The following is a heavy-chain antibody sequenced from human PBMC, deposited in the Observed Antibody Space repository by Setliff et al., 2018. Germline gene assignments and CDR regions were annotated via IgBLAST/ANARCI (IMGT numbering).Heavy chain of an antibody. Sequence: SETPSLTCTVSGASIGSHNWIWIRQPAGKGLEWIGRIYTSGDANYNPSLKNRVIMSVDTSKNQISLILSSVTAADTAVYYCARDRVIVGPGRRGYYFDYWGQGTLVTVSS. CDR1: GASIGSHN. V-gene: IGHV4-4*07. J-gene: IGHJ4*02. CDR2: IYTSGDA. CDR3: ARDRVIVGPGRRGYYFDY. D-gene: IGHD1-26*01.